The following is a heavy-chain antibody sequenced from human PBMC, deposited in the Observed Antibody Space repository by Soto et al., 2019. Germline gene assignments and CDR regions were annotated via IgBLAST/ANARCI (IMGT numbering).Heavy chain of an antibody. V-gene: IGHV3-30*03. J-gene: IGHJ4*02. D-gene: IGHD3-22*01. CDR1: GFTFRSYG. CDR3: AREGQLDSSGHYYFFDT. CDR2: ISSDGSHK. Sequence: GVSLRLSCAASGFTFRSYGLHWVRQAPGEGLQWVTVISSDGSHKYYIDSVKGRFTISRDNSKNTLYLQMNSLRVEDTAVYYCAREGQLDSSGHYYFFDTWGQGALVTVSS.